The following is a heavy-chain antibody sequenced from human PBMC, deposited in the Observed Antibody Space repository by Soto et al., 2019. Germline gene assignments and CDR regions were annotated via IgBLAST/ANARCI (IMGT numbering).Heavy chain of an antibody. CDR3: ARERYYYDSSGYYYFDS. J-gene: IGHJ4*02. CDR2: IIPILGIA. CDR1: GGTFSSYT. V-gene: IGHV1-69*08. D-gene: IGHD3-22*01. Sequence: QVQLVQSGAEVKKPGSSVKVSCKASGGTFSSYTISWVRQAPGPGLEWMGRIIPILGIANYAQKFQGRVTITADKSTSTAYMDLSSLRSEDTAVYYCARERYYYDSSGYYYFDSWGQGTLVTVSS.